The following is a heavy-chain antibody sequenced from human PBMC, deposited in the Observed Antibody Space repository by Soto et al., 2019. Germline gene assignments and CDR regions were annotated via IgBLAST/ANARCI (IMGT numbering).Heavy chain of an antibody. CDR2: VSGSGGTT. J-gene: IGHJ4*02. CDR3: AKGTEGWSRLFES. CDR1: GFSFSTFA. Sequence: GGSLRLSCTASGFSFSTFAMDWVRQAPGKGPEWVSTVSGSGGTTYYADSVKGRFTISRDNSKNTLYMQMNSLRAEDTAVYYCAKGTEGWSRLFESWGQGTLVTVSS. V-gene: IGHV3-23*01. D-gene: IGHD2-8*02.